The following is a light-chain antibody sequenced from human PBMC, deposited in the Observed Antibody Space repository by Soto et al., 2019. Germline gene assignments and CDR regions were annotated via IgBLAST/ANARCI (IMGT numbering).Light chain of an antibody. Sequence: VLTQPPSASGTPGQRVTISCSGSSSNIGSNYVYWYQQLPGTAPKLLIYRNNQRPSGVPDRFSGSKSGTSASLAISGLRSEDEADYYCAAWDDSLSVNYVFGNGTKVTVL. V-gene: IGLV1-47*01. CDR2: RNN. CDR1: SSNIGSNY. J-gene: IGLJ1*01. CDR3: AAWDDSLSVNYV.